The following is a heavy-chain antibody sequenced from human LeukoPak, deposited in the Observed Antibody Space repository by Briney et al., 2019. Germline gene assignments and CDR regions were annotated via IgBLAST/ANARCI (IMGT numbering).Heavy chain of an antibody. CDR1: GFTVSSNY. V-gene: IGHV3-53*01. J-gene: IGHJ3*02. Sequence: GGSLRLSCAASGFTVSSNYMSWVRQGPGKGLEWVSIIYSGGSTYYADSVKGRFTISRDNSKNALFLQMNSLRAEDTAVYYCARLEKHGAFDIWGQGTMVTVSS. CDR3: ARLEKHGAFDI. CDR2: IYSGGST.